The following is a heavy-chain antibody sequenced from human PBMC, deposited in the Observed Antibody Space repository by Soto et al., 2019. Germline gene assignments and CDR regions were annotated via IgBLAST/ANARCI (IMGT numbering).Heavy chain of an antibody. CDR3: AKGAVLMVYARPDY. CDR1: GFTFSSYG. Sequence: QVQLVESGGGVVQPGRSLRLSCAASGFTFSSYGMHWVRQAPGKGLEWVAVISYDGSNKYYADSVKGRFTISRDNSKNTLYLQMNSLRAEDTAVYYCAKGAVLMVYARPDYWGQGTLVTVSS. D-gene: IGHD2-8*01. V-gene: IGHV3-30*18. J-gene: IGHJ4*02. CDR2: ISYDGSNK.